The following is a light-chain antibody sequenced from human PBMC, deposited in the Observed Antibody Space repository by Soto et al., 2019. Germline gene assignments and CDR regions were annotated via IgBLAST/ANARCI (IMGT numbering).Light chain of an antibody. V-gene: IGKV1-27*01. CDR2: AAS. J-gene: IGKJ3*01. CDR1: QHINNY. CDR3: QKDNNDPPAT. Sequence: DIQMAQSPSSLSASVGDRVTITCRASQHINNYLAWYQQRPGKAHKLLIYAASTLQSGVPPRFSGGGSGTDFTLTISSLHPEDVATYDCQKDNNDPPATFGPGNK.